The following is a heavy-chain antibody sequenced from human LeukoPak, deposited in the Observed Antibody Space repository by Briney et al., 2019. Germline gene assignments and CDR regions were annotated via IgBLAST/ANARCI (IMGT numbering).Heavy chain of an antibody. CDR3: ARDRAGSRSWLDAFDI. CDR2: IYHSGST. D-gene: IGHD6-13*01. V-gene: IGHV4-4*02. CDR1: GGSISSSNW. J-gene: IGHJ3*02. Sequence: SETLSLTCAVSGGSISSSNWWSWVRQPPGKGLGWIGEIYHSGSTNYTPSLKSRVTISVDKSKNQFSLKLSSVTAADTAVYYCARDRAGSRSWLDAFDIWGQGAMVTVSS.